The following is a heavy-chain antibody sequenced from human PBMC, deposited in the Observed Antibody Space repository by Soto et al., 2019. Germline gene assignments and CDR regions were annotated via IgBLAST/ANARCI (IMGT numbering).Heavy chain of an antibody. Sequence: GGSLRLSCAASGFTVTSNHLSWVRQAPGKGLEWVSVIYSGGRTYYADSVKGRFIISRDNFNNTLYLQMNSLRAEDTAVYYCVFGDILTGYYHFDYWGQGTPVTVSS. CDR3: VFGDILTGYYHFDY. CDR1: GFTVTSNH. V-gene: IGHV3-66*01. CDR2: IYSGGRT. J-gene: IGHJ4*02. D-gene: IGHD3-9*01.